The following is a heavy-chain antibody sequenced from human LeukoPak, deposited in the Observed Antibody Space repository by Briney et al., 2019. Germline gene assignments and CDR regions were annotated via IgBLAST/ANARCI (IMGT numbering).Heavy chain of an antibody. D-gene: IGHD3-3*01. J-gene: IGHJ4*02. CDR2: FTRNDETT. V-gene: IGHV3-23*01. Sequence: GGSLRLSCAASGFTFSNSAMSWVRQAPGKGLEWVSGFTRNDETTSYADSVKGRFTISRDNSRDTLYLQMNSLRAEDTAVYYCATEPYYDFWSGYSAGARDYWGQGTLVTVSS. CDR1: GFTFSNSA. CDR3: ATEPYYDFWSGYSAGARDY.